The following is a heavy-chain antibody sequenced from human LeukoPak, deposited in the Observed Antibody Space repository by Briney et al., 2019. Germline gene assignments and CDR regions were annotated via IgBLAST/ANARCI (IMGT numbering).Heavy chain of an antibody. Sequence: GGSLRLSCAASGFTFSDYSMNWVRQAPGKGLEWVSSISRRSRHVYYAGSVQGRFTISRDNAKNSLYLQMNSLRAEDTALYYCARVRGRYYYYYYMDVWGKGTTVTVSS. CDR3: ARVRGRYYYYYYMDV. CDR2: ISRRSRHV. V-gene: IGHV3-21*04. CDR1: GFTFSDYS. D-gene: IGHD1-26*01. J-gene: IGHJ6*03.